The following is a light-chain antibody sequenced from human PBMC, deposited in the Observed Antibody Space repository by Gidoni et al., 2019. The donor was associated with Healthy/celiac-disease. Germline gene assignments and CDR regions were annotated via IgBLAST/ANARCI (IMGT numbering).Light chain of an antibody. Sequence: EIVMTQSPATLSVSPGERATLSCRASQSVSINLAWYQQKPGQAPRLLIYGASTRATGIPARFSGSGSGKEFTLTISSLQSEDFAVYYCQQYNNWPPYTFGQGTKLEIK. V-gene: IGKV3-15*01. CDR1: QSVSIN. CDR3: QQYNNWPPYT. J-gene: IGKJ2*01. CDR2: GAS.